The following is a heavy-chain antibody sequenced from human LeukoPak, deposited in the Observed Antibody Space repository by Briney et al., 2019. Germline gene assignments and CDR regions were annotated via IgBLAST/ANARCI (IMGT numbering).Heavy chain of an antibody. CDR3: ARVRLRSTYYYFGMDV. J-gene: IGHJ6*02. D-gene: IGHD4-17*01. Sequence: PSETLSLTCAVYGGSFSGYYWSWIRQPPGKGREWIGEINHSGSTNYNPSLKSRVTISVDTSKNQFSLQLSSVTAADTAVYYCARVRLRSTYYYFGMDVWGQGTTVTVSS. CDR1: GGSFSGYY. V-gene: IGHV4-34*01. CDR2: INHSGST.